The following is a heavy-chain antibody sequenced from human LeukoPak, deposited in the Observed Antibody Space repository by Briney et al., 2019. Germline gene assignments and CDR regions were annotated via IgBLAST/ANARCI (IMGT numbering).Heavy chain of an antibody. Sequence: TSETLSLTCAVYGGSFSGYYWSWIRQPPGKGLEWIGEINHSGSTNYNPSLKSRVTISVDTSKNQFSLKLSSVAAADTAVYYCARGSDSPYDYVNKGYWGQGTLVTVSS. D-gene: IGHD3-16*01. CDR3: ARGSDSPYDYVNKGY. CDR2: INHSGST. CDR1: GGSFSGYY. J-gene: IGHJ4*02. V-gene: IGHV4-34*01.